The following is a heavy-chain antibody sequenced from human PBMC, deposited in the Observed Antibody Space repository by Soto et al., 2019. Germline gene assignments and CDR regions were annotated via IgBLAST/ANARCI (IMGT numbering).Heavy chain of an antibody. Sequence: GGSLRLSCAASGFIFTNYAMNWVRQAPGKGLEWVSTISYSGGSSHYADSVKGRFTISRDNARNTLDLQMNSLRADDTAVYYCAKDESNDFYESGDYWGQGILVTVSS. J-gene: IGHJ4*02. V-gene: IGHV3-23*01. CDR1: GFIFTNYA. CDR2: ISYSGGSS. D-gene: IGHD3-22*01. CDR3: AKDESNDFYESGDY.